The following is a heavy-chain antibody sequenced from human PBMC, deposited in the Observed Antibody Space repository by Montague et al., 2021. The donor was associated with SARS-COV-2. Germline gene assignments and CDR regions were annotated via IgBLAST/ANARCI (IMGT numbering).Heavy chain of an antibody. V-gene: IGHV3-23*01. CDR2: IHGRGDGT. CDR3: ARDQNYGMDV. Sequence: SLRLSCAASRFTFSTYGMYWVRQPPGKGLEWVSEIHGRGDGTYYADSVKGRFTISRDNSKNTLYLQMNSLRGEDTAVYYCARDQNYGMDVWGQGTMVIVSS. CDR1: RFTFSTYG. J-gene: IGHJ6*02.